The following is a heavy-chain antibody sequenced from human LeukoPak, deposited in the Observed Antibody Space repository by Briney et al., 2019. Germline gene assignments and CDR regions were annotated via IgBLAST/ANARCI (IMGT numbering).Heavy chain of an antibody. CDR2: VNPANDKT. D-gene: IGHD3-10*01. Sequence: VSVKLSCKASGYTFNTFDINWVRQAPGQGPEWMGWVNPANDKTVYAPKFQGRVSISSNNSINTAYMEFSGLKSDDTAVYYCARGRRLRGVTSRPIYYYYYMDVWGGGTWVSVSS. CDR3: ARGRRLRGVTSRPIYYYYYMDV. CDR1: GYTFNTFD. V-gene: IGHV1-8*03. J-gene: IGHJ6*03.